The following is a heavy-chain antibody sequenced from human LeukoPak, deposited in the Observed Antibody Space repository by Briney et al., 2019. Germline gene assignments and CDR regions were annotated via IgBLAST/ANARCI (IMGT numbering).Heavy chain of an antibody. Sequence: CLTLSCSAAGFTFISYAMRWVRHAPGEGREWVAVISYEGSNKYYADSVRGRFTNSRDNSTNPLYLQMNSLRAEDTAVYYCARDLGLYDFLDYWGQGNLVTVS. V-gene: IGHV3-30*01. CDR3: ARDLGLYDFLDY. D-gene: IGHD2-8*01. J-gene: IGHJ4*02. CDR1: GFTFISYA. CDR2: ISYEGSNK.